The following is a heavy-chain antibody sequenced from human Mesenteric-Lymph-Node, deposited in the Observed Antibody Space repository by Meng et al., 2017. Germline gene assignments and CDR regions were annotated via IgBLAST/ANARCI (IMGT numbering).Heavy chain of an antibody. J-gene: IGHJ4*02. Sequence: GESLKISCAASGFTFSSYGMHWVRQAPGKGLEWVSAISGSGGSTYYADSVKGRFTISRDNSKNTLYLQMNSLRAEDTAVYYCAKAPGVRGFVDYWGQGTLVTVSS. CDR3: AKAPGVRGFVDY. D-gene: IGHD3-10*01. CDR1: GFTFSSYG. CDR2: ISGSGGST. V-gene: IGHV3-23*01.